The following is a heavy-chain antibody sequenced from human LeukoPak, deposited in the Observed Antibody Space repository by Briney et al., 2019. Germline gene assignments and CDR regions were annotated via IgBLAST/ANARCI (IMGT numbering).Heavy chain of an antibody. CDR2: ISGDGVST. Sequence: GGSLRLSCAASGFTFSSYSMNWVAQAPGQGLECVSLISGDGVSTFFTDSVKGRFSISRDNSKNSLFLEMSSLRTEDTAMYYCARESGKFDYWGQGTLVAVSS. CDR3: ARESGKFDY. J-gene: IGHJ4*02. CDR1: GFTFSSYS. V-gene: IGHV3-43*02.